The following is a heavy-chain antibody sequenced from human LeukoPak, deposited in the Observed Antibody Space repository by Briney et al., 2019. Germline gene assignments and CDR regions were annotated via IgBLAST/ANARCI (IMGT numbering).Heavy chain of an antibody. D-gene: IGHD4-23*01. CDR1: GFTFSNSA. J-gene: IGHJ3*01. CDR2: IGVAGGNT. CDR3: AAEIYGGNTDCCTFDF. Sequence: GASVRVSCKASGFTFSNSAIQWVRQARGQRLEWIGRIGVAGGNTNYAQTLQGRITITRDMSTSTAYMELTSLRSDDTAVYYCAAEIYGGNTDCCTFDFWGPGTPVTVSS. V-gene: IGHV1-58*02.